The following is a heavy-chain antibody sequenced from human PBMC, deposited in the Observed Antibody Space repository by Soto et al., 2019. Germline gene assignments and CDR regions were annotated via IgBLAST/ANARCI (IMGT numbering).Heavy chain of an antibody. J-gene: IGHJ4*02. CDR2: ISSSSSTI. CDR1: GFTFSSYS. V-gene: IGHV3-48*01. CDR3: ARDPVGGYCSGTRCYASFDY. Sequence: QAGGSLRLSCAASGFTFSSYSMNWVRQAPGKGLEWVSYISSSSSTIYYADSVKGRFTISRDNAKNSLYLQMNSLRAEDTAVYYCARDPVGGYCSGTRCYASFDYWGQGTLVIFS. D-gene: IGHD2-2*01.